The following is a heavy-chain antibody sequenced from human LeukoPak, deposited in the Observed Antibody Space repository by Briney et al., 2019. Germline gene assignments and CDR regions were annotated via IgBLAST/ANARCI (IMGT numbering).Heavy chain of an antibody. J-gene: IGHJ4*02. CDR2: IYYSGGT. D-gene: IGHD4-11*01. CDR1: GDSIRGGNYY. Sequence: SETLSLTCIVSGDSIRGGNYYWTWIRQHPGKGLEWIGYIYYSGGTRFNPSLRSRVSMSLDTSKNQFSLRLTSVTVADTAVYYCARPYNNYYFDYWNQGILVTVSS. CDR3: ARPYNNYYFDY. V-gene: IGHV4-31*03.